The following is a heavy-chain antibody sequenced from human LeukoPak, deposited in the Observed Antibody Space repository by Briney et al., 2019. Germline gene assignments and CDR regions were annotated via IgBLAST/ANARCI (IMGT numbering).Heavy chain of an antibody. CDR3: ARSQIQLLDPHFDY. CDR1: GGSISSSSYY. CDR2: IYYSGST. Sequence: SETLSLTCTVSGGSISSSSYYGGWIRQPPGKGLEWIGSIYYSGSTYYNPSLKSRVTISVDTSKNQFSLKLSSVTAADTAVYYCARSQIQLLDPHFDYWGQGTLVTVSS. V-gene: IGHV4-39*01. D-gene: IGHD2-2*01. J-gene: IGHJ4*02.